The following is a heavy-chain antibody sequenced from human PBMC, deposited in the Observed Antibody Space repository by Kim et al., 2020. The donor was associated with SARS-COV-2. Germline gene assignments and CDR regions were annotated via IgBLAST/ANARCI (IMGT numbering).Heavy chain of an antibody. V-gene: IGHV3-23*01. D-gene: IGHD3-22*01. J-gene: IGHJ4*02. Sequence: GGSLRLSCAASGFTFSSYAMSWVRQAPGKGLEWVSAISGSGGSTYYADSVKGRFTISRDNSKNTLYLQMNSLRAEDTAVYYCAKGYYDSPPGDKGRSPEPYYWGQGTLVTVSS. CDR3: AKGYYDSPPGDKGRSPEPYY. CDR1: GFTFSSYA. CDR2: ISGSGGST.